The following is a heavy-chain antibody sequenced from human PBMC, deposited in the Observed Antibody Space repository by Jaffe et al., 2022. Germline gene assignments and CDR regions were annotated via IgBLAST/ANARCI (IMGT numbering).Heavy chain of an antibody. D-gene: IGHD2-15*01. J-gene: IGHJ5*02. CDR3: SRAAVRGCSGGSCQPYNWFDP. CDR2: INSDGSST. CDR1: GFTFSNYW. Sequence: EVQLVESGGGLVQPGGSLRLSCAASGFTFSNYWMHWVRQGPGKGLVWVSRINSDGSSTTYADSVKGRFTISRDNAKNTVYLQMNSLRAEDTAVYYCSRAAVRGCSGGSCQPYNWFDPWGQGTLVTVSS. V-gene: IGHV3-74*01.